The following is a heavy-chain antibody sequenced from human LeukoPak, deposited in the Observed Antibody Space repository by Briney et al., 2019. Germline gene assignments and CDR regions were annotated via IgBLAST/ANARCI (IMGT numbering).Heavy chain of an antibody. CDR3: AKEIAAIGLPAVDY. D-gene: IGHD6-13*01. Sequence: GGSLRLSCAASGFTFSSYEMNWVRQAPGKGLEWVSGISSDGGTFYPDSVKGRFTISRDNSKNTLYLQMNSLGAADTAIYYCAKEIAAIGLPAVDYWGQGTLVTVSS. CDR1: GFTFSSYE. V-gene: IGHV3-23*01. J-gene: IGHJ4*02. CDR2: ISSDGGT.